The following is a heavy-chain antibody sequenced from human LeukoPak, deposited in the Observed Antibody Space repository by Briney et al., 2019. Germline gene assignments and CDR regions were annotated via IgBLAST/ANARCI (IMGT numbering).Heavy chain of an antibody. J-gene: IGHJ4*02. CDR2: INPSGGST. V-gene: IGHV1-46*01. D-gene: IGHD4-17*01. CDR3: ARDSADYGDYDY. Sequence: ASVKVSCKASGYTFTSYFMHWVRQAPEQGLDWMGIINPSGGSTSYAQKFQGRVTMTRDTSTSTVYMELSSLRSEDTAVYYCARDSADYGDYDYWGQGTLVTVSS. CDR1: GYTFTSYF.